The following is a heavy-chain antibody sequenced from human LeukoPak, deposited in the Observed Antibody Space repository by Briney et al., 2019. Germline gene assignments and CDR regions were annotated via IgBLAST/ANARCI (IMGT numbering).Heavy chain of an antibody. Sequence: GASVTVSCKVSGYTLTELSMHWVRQAPGKGLEWMGGFDPEDGETIYAQKFQGRVTMTEDTSTDTAYMELSSLRSEDTAVYYCATPLAGSYYWFDYWGRGTLVTVSS. D-gene: IGHD1-26*01. J-gene: IGHJ4*02. CDR3: ATPLAGSYYWFDY. V-gene: IGHV1-24*01. CDR1: GYTLTELS. CDR2: FDPEDGET.